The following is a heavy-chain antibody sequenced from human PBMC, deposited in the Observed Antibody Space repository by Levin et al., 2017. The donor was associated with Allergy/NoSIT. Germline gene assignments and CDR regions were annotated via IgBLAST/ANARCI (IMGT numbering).Heavy chain of an antibody. V-gene: IGHV2-70*01. CDR1: GFSLTTSGMC. CDR3: ARTVYSGYHHKPYGIDS. D-gene: IGHD5-12*01. Sequence: SGPTLVKATQTLTLTCTFSGFSLTTSGMCVSWIRQPPGKALEWLALIDWDDDKYYNTSLKTRLTISKDTSKNQVVLTMTTMDPVDTATYYCARTVYSGYHHKPYGIDSWGQGTLVTVSS. CDR2: IDWDDDK. J-gene: IGHJ4*02.